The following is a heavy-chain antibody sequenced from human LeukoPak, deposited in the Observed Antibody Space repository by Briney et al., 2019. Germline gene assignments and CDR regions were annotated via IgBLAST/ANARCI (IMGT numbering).Heavy chain of an antibody. CDR3: TRGDGSGSF. D-gene: IGHD3-10*01. Sequence: GGSLRLSCTASGFTFGDYAMSWVRQAPGKGLEWVGFIRSKAYGGTTEYAASVKGRFTTSRDDSKSIAYLQIHSLKTEDTAVYYCTRGDGSGSFWGQGTLVTVSS. J-gene: IGHJ4*02. CDR2: IRSKAYGGTT. V-gene: IGHV3-49*04. CDR1: GFTFGDYA.